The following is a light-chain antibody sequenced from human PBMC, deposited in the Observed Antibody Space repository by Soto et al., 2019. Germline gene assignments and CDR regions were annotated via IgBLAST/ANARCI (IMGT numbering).Light chain of an antibody. J-gene: IGLJ1*01. CDR1: SSDVGDYNF. Sequence: QSVLTQPASVSGSPGQSITISCTGTSSDVGDYNFVSWYQQYPGKSPRLMISEVSNRPSGVSNRFSGSKSGNTASLTISGLQAEDEADYYCSSYSSSSTFYVFGIGTKVTVL. V-gene: IGLV2-14*01. CDR3: SSYSSSSTFYV. CDR2: EVS.